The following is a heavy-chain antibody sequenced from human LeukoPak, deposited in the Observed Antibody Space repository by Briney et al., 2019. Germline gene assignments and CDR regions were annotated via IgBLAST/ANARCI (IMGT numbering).Heavy chain of an antibody. J-gene: IGHJ4*02. CDR2: IDYSGNT. V-gene: IGHV4-59*08. Sequence: PSEPLSLTCTVSGDSINSYYWSWIRQSPGKGLEWIGYIDYSGNTNYKPSLKSRVTISLDTSNNQVSLKLSSVTAADTAVYYCARHEAVAGLDYWGQGTVVTVSS. CDR1: GDSINSYY. CDR3: ARHEAVAGLDY. D-gene: IGHD6-13*01.